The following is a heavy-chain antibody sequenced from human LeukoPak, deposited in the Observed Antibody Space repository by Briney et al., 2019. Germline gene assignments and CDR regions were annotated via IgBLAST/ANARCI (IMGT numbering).Heavy chain of an antibody. J-gene: IGHJ3*02. V-gene: IGHV1-46*01. D-gene: IGHD4-23*01. CDR1: GYTFTSYY. CDR2: INPSGGST. CDR3: ARVRTRWAAFDI. Sequence: ASVKVSCKASGYTFTSYYMHWVRQAPGQGLEWMGIINPSGGSTSYAQKFQGRVTMTRDMSTSTVYMELSSLRSEDTAVYYCARVRTRWAAFDIWGQGTTVTVSS.